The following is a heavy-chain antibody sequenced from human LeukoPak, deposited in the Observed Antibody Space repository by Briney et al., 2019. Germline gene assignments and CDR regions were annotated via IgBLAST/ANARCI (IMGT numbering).Heavy chain of an antibody. V-gene: IGHV4-59*01. D-gene: IGHD6-19*01. CDR1: GGSISSYY. CDR3: ARDRSLGSGWYGGPWDYYYGMDV. Sequence: SETLSLTCTVSGGSISSYYWSWIRQPQGKGLEWIGYIYYSGSTNYNPSLKSRVTISVDTSKNQFSLKLSSVTAADTAVYYCARDRSLGSGWYGGPWDYYYGMDVWGQGTTVTVSS. CDR2: IYYSGST. J-gene: IGHJ6*02.